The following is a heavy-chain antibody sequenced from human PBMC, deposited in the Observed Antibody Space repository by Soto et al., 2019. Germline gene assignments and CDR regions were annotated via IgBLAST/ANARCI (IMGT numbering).Heavy chain of an antibody. CDR3: ASDTKTGVVVPGAPKY. CDR2: ISYDGTNH. D-gene: IGHD2-2*01. CDR1: RLTFSNYG. V-gene: IGHV3-30*03. Sequence: QVKLVESGGGVVQPGGSLTLSCAASRLTFSNYGMHWVRQAPGEGLEWVAVISYDGTNHYYADSVRGRFTLSRDNSKNTLYLHMDRLTSDDTAVYYCASDTKTGVVVPGAPKYWGQGTLVAVSS. J-gene: IGHJ4*02.